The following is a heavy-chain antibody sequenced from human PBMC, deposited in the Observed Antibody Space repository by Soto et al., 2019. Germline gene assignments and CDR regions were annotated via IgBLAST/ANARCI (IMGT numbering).Heavy chain of an antibody. Sequence: ASVKVSCKASGYAFTTYGFSWVRQAPGQGLEWMGWISAYNGNTNYAQKFQGRVTLTTETSTSTAYMELRSLRSDDTAVYYCAREGQLGYWGQGTLVTVS. J-gene: IGHJ4*02. CDR3: AREGQLGY. CDR1: GYAFTTYG. V-gene: IGHV1-18*01. CDR2: ISAYNGNT. D-gene: IGHD6-6*01.